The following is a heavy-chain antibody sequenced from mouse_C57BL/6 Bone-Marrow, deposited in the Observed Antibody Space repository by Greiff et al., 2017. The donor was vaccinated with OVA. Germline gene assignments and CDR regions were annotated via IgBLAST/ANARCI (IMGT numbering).Heavy chain of an antibody. Sequence: EVKLVESGGGLVKPGGSLKLSCAASGFTFSDYGMHWVRQAPEKGLEWVAYISSGSSTIYYADTVKGRFTISRDNAKNTLFLQMTSLRSEDTAMYYCEGDGYYPFAYWGQGTLVTVSA. J-gene: IGHJ3*01. CDR1: GFTFSDYG. D-gene: IGHD2-3*01. CDR2: ISSGSSTI. CDR3: EGDGYYPFAY. V-gene: IGHV5-17*01.